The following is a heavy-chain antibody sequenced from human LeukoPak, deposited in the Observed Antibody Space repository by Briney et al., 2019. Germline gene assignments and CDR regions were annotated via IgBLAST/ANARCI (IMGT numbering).Heavy chain of an antibody. V-gene: IGHV3-23*01. CDR3: AKAAYGDYVNWFDP. CDR1: GFTFSSHA. J-gene: IGHJ5*02. Sequence: GGSLRLSCAASGFTFSSHAMIWVRQTPGKGLEWVSSIGGIGASTYYADSVKGRFTISRDNSKNTLYLQMNSLRAEDTALYYCAKAAYGDYVNWFDPWGQGILVIVSS. D-gene: IGHD4-17*01. CDR2: IGGIGAST.